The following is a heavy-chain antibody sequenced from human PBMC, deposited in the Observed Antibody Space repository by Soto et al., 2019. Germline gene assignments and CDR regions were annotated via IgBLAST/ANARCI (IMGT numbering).Heavy chain of an antibody. J-gene: IGHJ6*02. CDR3: AKDLQSYGDYDYYCYGMDV. V-gene: IGHV3-30*18. CDR2: ISYDGTNK. CDR1: GFTFSTYG. D-gene: IGHD4-17*01. Sequence: QVQLVESGGGDVQPGRSLTISCAASGFTFSTYGMHWVRQTPGKGLEWVAVISYDGTNKFYSDSVKGRLTISRDNFKNTLTLQMHSRRADDTAVYSCAKDLQSYGDYDYYCYGMDVWGLGTRVTVSS.